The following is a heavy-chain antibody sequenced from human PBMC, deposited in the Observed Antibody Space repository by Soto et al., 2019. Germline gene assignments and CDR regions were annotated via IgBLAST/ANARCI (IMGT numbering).Heavy chain of an antibody. CDR3: ARDRRGYSGYEPDWFDP. V-gene: IGHV3-7*05. CDR2: IKQDGSEK. Sequence: QAPGKGLEWVANIKQDGSEKYYVDSVKGRFTISRDNAKNSLYLQMNSLRAEDTAVYYCARDRRGYSGYEPDWFDPWGQGTLVTVSS. D-gene: IGHD5-12*01. J-gene: IGHJ5*02.